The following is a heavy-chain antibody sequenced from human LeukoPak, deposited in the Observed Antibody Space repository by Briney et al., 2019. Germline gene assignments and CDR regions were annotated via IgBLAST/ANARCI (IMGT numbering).Heavy chain of an antibody. CDR2: ISAYNGNT. J-gene: IGHJ4*02. D-gene: IGHD2-2*03. V-gene: IGHV1-18*01. CDR3: ARMDIVVVPAVDPLDY. Sequence: ASVKVSCKASGYTFTSYGISWVRQAPGQGLEWMGWISAYNGNTNYAQKLQGRVTMTTDTSTSTAYMELRSLRSDDTAVYYCARMDIVVVPAVDPLDYWGREPWSPSPQ. CDR1: GYTFTSYG.